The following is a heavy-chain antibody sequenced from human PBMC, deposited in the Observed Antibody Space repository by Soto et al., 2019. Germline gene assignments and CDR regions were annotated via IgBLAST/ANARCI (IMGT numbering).Heavy chain of an antibody. J-gene: IGHJ6*02. CDR2: INYDGSST. V-gene: IGHV3-74*01. CDR1: GFTFSTYW. Sequence: EVQLVESGGGLVQPGGSLRLSCAASGFTFSTYWMHWVRQAPGKGLVWVSRINYDGSSTDYADSVKGRFTISRDNAKNTLYLQMNSLRDEDTAVYFCARCSRNSCYSYGVDVWGQGATVTVSS. D-gene: IGHD2-15*01. CDR3: ARCSRNSCYSYGVDV.